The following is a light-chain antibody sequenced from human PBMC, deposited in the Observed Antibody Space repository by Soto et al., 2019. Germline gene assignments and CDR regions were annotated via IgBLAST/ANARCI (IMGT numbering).Light chain of an antibody. Sequence: QSVPSQPSSVSATPGETITISFARSNSDVGSYNLVSWYQQHPGKAPKLMIYEVSKRPSGVSNRFSGSKSGNTASLTISGLQAEDEADYYCCSYAGSSIFYVFGTGTKVTVL. CDR1: NSDVGSYNL. CDR2: EVS. J-gene: IGLJ1*01. CDR3: CSYAGSSIFYV. V-gene: IGLV2-23*02.